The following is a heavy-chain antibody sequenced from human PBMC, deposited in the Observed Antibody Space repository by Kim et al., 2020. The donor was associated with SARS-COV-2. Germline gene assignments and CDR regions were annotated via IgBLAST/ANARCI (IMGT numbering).Heavy chain of an antibody. CDR3: ARHPQKLPPGSYLSPFGY. J-gene: IGHJ4*02. CDR2: IYYSGST. CDR1: GGSISSSSYY. D-gene: IGHD3-10*01. Sequence: SQTLSLTCTVSGGSISSSSYYWGWIRQPPGKGLEWIGSIYYSGSTYYNPSLKSRVTISVDTSKNQFSLKLSSVTAADTAVYYCARHPQKLPPGSYLSPFGYWGQGTLVTVSS. V-gene: IGHV4-39*01.